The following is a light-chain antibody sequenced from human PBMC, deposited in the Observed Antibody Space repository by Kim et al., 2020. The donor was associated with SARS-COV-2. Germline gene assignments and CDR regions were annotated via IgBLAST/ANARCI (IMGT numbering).Light chain of an antibody. J-gene: IGKJ1*01. CDR3: QQYGNSPWT. Sequence: SPGESATFSYRASQSVSSNYLVWYQQKPGQAPRLLIYGAYHRATGIPDRFSGSVSGTDFTLTINRLEPEDFAVYHCQQYGNSPWTFGQGTKVDIK. CDR2: GAY. V-gene: IGKV3-20*01. CDR1: QSVSSNY.